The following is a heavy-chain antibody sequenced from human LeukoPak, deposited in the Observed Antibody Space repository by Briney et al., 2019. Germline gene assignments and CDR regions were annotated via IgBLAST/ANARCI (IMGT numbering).Heavy chain of an antibody. D-gene: IGHD3-22*01. Sequence: GASVKVSCKASGYTFTGYYMHWVRQAPGQGLEWMGWINPNSGGTNYAQKFQGRVTMTRDTSISTAYMELSRLRSDDTAVYYCARDGYYYDSSGYPPFDYWGQGTLVTVSS. V-gene: IGHV1-2*02. CDR3: ARDGYYYDSSGYPPFDY. CDR1: GYTFTGYY. CDR2: INPNSGGT. J-gene: IGHJ4*02.